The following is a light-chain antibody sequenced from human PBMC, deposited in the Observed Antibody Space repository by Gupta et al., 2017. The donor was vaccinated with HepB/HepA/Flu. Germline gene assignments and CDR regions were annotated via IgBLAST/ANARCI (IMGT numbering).Light chain of an antibody. J-gene: IGKJ1*01. CDR2: AAS. CDR1: QSISSY. V-gene: IGKV1-39*01. CDR3: QQSDSTPWT. Sequence: DIQMTQSPSSLSASVGDRVTITCRASQSISSYLYWYQQKPGKAPKLLIYAASRLQSGVPSRFSGSGSGTDFTLTISRLQPEDFATYYCQQSDSTPWTFGQGTKVEIK.